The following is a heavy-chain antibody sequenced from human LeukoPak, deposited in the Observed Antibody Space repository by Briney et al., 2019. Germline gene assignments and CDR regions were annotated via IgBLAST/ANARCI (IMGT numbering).Heavy chain of an antibody. D-gene: IGHD2-21*01. CDR3: ARGEDAIRFDP. CDR1: GGSFSGYY. CDR2: INHSGST. Sequence: PSETLSLTCAVYGGSFSGYYWSWIRQPPGKGLEWIGEINHSGSTNYNPSLKSRVTISVDTSKNQFSLKLSSVTAADTAVYYRARGEDAIRFDPWGQGTLVTVSS. J-gene: IGHJ5*02. V-gene: IGHV4-34*01.